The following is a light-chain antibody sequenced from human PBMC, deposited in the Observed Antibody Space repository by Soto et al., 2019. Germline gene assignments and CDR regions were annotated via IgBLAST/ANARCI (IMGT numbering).Light chain of an antibody. CDR3: AAWDDSLNGVV. Sequence: QSVLTQPPSASGTPGQRVTISCSGSSSNIGTNTVNWYQQLPGTAPKLLICRNDLRPSGVPARFSGSKSGTSTSLAISGLQSEDEADYYCAAWDDSLNGVVFGGGTKVTVL. CDR1: SSNIGTNT. J-gene: IGLJ2*01. V-gene: IGLV1-44*01. CDR2: RND.